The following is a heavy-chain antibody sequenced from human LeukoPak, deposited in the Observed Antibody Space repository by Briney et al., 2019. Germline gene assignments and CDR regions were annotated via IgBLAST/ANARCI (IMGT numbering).Heavy chain of an antibody. CDR1: GGSFSGYY. V-gene: IGHV4-34*01. J-gene: IGHJ4*02. CDR2: INHSGST. CDR3: ARCAGRIDY. Sequence: PSETLSLTCAVYGGSFSGYYWSWIRQPPGKGLEWIGEINHSGSTNYNPSLKSRVTISVDTSKNQFSLKLSSVTAADTAVYYCARCAGRIDYWGQGTLVTISS.